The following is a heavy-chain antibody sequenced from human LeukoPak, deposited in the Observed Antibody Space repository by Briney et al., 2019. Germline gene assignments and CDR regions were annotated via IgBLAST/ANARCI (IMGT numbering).Heavy chain of an antibody. CDR1: GYSISSGYY. Sequence: PSETLSLTCTVSGYSISSGYYWGWIRQPPGKGLEWIGSIYHSGSTYYNPSLKSRVTISVDTSKNQFSLKLSSVTAADTAVYYCASMRYFDWLSPYYYYMDVWGKGTTVTVSS. CDR3: ASMRYFDWLSPYYYYMDV. D-gene: IGHD3-9*01. J-gene: IGHJ6*03. CDR2: IYHSGST. V-gene: IGHV4-38-2*02.